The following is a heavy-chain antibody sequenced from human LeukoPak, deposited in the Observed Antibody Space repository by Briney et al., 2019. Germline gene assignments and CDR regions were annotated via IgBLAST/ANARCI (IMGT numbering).Heavy chain of an antibody. CDR1: GFTFSSYE. CDR2: IKPDGREK. D-gene: IGHD3-22*01. CDR3: ARGRRYYYDSSGSSGCAFDI. Sequence: PGGSLRLSCAASGFTFSSYEMNWVRQAPGKGLEWVANIKPDGREKYYVDSVKGRFTISRDNAKNSLYLQMHSLRAEDTAVYYCARGRRYYYDSSGSSGCAFDIWGQGTMVTVSS. J-gene: IGHJ3*02. V-gene: IGHV3-7*01.